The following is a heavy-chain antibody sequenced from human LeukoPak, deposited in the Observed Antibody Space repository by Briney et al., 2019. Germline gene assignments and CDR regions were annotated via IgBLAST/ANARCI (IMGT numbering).Heavy chain of an antibody. CDR3: TRELLSLHQGLDS. D-gene: IGHD2/OR15-2a*01. J-gene: IGHJ5*01. CDR2: ISSDVNKM. V-gene: IGHV3-21*01. Sequence: GGSLRLSCRVSGFRFGAYAMNWVRQAPGKGLEWVSCISSDVNKMYYAESVRGRFTVSRDNAGNSLSLQMDSLRAEDTAVYYCTRELLSLHQGLDSWGQGTLVTVSS. CDR1: GFRFGAYA.